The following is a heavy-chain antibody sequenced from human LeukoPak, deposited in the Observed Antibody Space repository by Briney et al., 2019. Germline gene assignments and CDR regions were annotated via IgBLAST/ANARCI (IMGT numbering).Heavy chain of an antibody. CDR1: GGSISSGSYY. CDR2: IYTSGST. CDR3: ARENMVRGVIIYYYYYMDV. Sequence: SQTLSLTCTVSGGSISSGSYYWRWIRQPAGKGLEWIGRIYTSGSTNYNPSLKSRVTISVDTSKNQFSLKLSSVTAADTAVYYCARENMVRGVIIYYYYYMDVWGKGTTVTVSS. J-gene: IGHJ6*03. D-gene: IGHD3-10*01. V-gene: IGHV4-61*02.